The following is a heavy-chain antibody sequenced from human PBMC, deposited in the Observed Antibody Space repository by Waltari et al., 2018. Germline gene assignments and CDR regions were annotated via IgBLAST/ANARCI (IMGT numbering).Heavy chain of an antibody. Sequence: QVQLVQSGAEVKKPGASVKVSCKASGYTFTSYDINWVRQATGQGLEWMGWVNRNSGNTGYAQKFQGRGTMTRNTSISTAYMALSSLRSEDTAVYYCARGDISSAAAGTGDYWGQGTLVTVSS. D-gene: IGHD6-13*01. J-gene: IGHJ4*02. CDR3: ARGDISSAAAGTGDY. CDR1: GYTFTSYD. CDR2: VNRNSGNT. V-gene: IGHV1-8*01.